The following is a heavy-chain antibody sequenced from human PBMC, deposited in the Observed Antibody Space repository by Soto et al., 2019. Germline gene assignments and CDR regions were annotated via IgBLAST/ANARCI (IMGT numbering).Heavy chain of an antibody. V-gene: IGHV3-11*01. CDR3: ARDLPLRFLEWLSSYYYYYMDV. CDR1: GFTFSDYY. Sequence: QVQLVESGGGLVEPGGSLRLSCAASGFTFSDYYMSWIRQAPGKGLEWVSYISSSGSTIYYAVSVKGRFTISRDNAKNSLYLQMNSLRAEDTAVYYCARDLPLRFLEWLSSYYYYYMDVWGKGTTVTVSS. J-gene: IGHJ6*03. CDR2: ISSSGSTI. D-gene: IGHD3-3*01.